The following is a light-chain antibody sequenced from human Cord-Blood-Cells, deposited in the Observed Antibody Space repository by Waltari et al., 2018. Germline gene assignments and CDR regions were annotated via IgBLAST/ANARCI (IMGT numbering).Light chain of an antibody. CDR3: CSYAGSYTLV. CDR1: SSDAAGYNY. V-gene: IGLV2-11*01. Sequence: QSALTQPRSVSGSPGQSVTISCTGTSSDAAGYNYVSWYQQHPGKAPKLMIYDVSKRPSGVPDRFSGSKSGNTASLTISGLQAEDEADYYCCSYAGSYTLVFGGGTKLTVL. J-gene: IGLJ2*01. CDR2: DVS.